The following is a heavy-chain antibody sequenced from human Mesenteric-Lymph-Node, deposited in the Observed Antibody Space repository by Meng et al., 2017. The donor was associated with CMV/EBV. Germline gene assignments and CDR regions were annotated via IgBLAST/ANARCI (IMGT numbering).Heavy chain of an antibody. D-gene: IGHD2-15*01. V-gene: IGHV3-30*02. J-gene: IGHJ6*02. CDR2: TRYDGINK. CDR3: AKDRGSGGNGYGMDV. Sequence: GRSLRLSCAASGFTFSSYAMHWVRQAPGKGLEWVAFTRYDGINKYHADSVKGRFTISKDFSKNTLYLQMNSLRVEDTAVYYCAKDRGSGGNGYGMDVWGQGTTVTVSS. CDR1: GFTFSSYA.